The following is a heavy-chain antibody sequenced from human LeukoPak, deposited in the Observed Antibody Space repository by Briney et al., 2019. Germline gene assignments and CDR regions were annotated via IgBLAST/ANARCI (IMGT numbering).Heavy chain of an antibody. CDR2: MNIDGSEK. D-gene: IGHD1-26*01. V-gene: IGHV3-7*01. J-gene: IGHJ4*02. CDR3: ARDPVEWELLLDY. CDR1: GFTFSNYW. Sequence: SGGSLRLSCAASGFTFSNYWMGWVRQAPGKRPEWVANMNIDGSEKYYADSMKGRFSISRDNAKNSVYLQMASLRVEDTAVYCCARDPVEWELLLDYWGQGTLATFSS.